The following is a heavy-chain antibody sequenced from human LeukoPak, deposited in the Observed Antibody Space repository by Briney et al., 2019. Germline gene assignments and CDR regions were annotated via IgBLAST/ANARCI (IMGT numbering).Heavy chain of an antibody. Sequence: ASVKVSCKASGYTFTVNYIHWVRQAPGQGLEWMGWIKPNSGGTNYAQKFQGRVTLTRDTSISTAYMELSSLRSDDTAVYYCARGFGDYFDYWGQGTLVTVSS. CDR3: ARGFGDYFDY. V-gene: IGHV1-2*02. J-gene: IGHJ4*02. D-gene: IGHD3-10*01. CDR1: GYTFTVNY. CDR2: IKPNSGGT.